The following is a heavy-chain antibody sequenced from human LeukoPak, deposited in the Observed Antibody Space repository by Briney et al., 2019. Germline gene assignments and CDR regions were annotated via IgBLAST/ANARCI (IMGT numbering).Heavy chain of an antibody. D-gene: IGHD4-23*01. CDR1: GFTFSSYG. CDR2: IWYDGSNK. V-gene: IGHV3-33*01. CDR3: ARVMTTVVTPPYGMDV. Sequence: GGSLRLSCAASGFTFSSYGMHWVRQAPGKGLEWVAVIWYDGSNKYYADSVKGRFTISRDNSKNTLYLQMNSLRAEDTAVYYCARVMTTVVTPPYGMDVWGQGTTVTVSS. J-gene: IGHJ6*02.